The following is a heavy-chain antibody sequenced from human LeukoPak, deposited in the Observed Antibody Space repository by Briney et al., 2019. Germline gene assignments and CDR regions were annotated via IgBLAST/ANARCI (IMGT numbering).Heavy chain of an antibody. J-gene: IGHJ4*02. Sequence: GASVKVSCKASGYTFTDYYMHWVRQAPGQGLEWMGWINPNSGGTNYAQKFQGRVTMTRDMSTSTVYMELSSLRSEDTAVYYCARELGDHWGQGTLVTASS. D-gene: IGHD3-16*01. CDR3: ARELGDH. CDR1: GYTFTDYY. CDR2: INPNSGGT. V-gene: IGHV1-2*02.